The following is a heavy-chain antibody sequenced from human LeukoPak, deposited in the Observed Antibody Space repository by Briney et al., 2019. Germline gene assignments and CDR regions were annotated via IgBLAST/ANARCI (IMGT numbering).Heavy chain of an antibody. V-gene: IGHV3-7*01. D-gene: IGHD2-15*01. CDR3: ARWARYCSSGSCYSWFDP. J-gene: IGHJ5*02. Sequence: GGSLRLSCAASGFTFRSYWMSWVRQAPGKGLEWVANMKLDGSEEYYVDSVKGRFTISSDNAKNSLYLQMNSLRVDDTAVYYCARWARYCSSGSCYSWFDPWGQGTLVTVS. CDR2: MKLDGSEE. CDR1: GFTFRSYW.